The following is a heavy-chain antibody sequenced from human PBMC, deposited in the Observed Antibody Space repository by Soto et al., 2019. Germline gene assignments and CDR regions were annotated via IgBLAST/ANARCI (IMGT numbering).Heavy chain of an antibody. CDR1: CYTFTSYG. V-gene: IGHV1-18*01. CDR3: ARRGAGHYGYYYGMDV. D-gene: IGHD3-10*01. Sequence: ASVKVSCKASCYTFTSYGISWVRQAPGQGLEWMGWISAYNGNTNYAQKLQGRVTMTTDTSTSTAYMELRSLRSDDTAVYYCARRGAGHYGYYYGMDVWGQGTTVTVSS. J-gene: IGHJ6*02. CDR2: ISAYNGNT.